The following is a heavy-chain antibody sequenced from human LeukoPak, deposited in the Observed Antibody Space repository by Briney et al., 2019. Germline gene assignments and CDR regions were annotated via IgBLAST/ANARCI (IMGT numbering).Heavy chain of an antibody. Sequence: ASVKVSCKASGYTFTRYDVHWVRQAPGQRPEWMGWINAGNGNTKYSQKLQGRVTITRDTSASTAYMELSSLRSEDMAVYYCARDRGSTPTPWSAFDIWGQGTMVTVSS. CDR2: INAGNGNT. V-gene: IGHV1-3*01. CDR3: ARDRGSTPTPWSAFDI. D-gene: IGHD2-2*01. CDR1: GYTFTRYD. J-gene: IGHJ3*02.